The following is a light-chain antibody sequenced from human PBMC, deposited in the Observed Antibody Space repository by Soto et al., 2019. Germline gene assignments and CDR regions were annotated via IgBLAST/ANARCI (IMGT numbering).Light chain of an antibody. CDR3: QQRHNWPLT. CDR2: DAS. Sequence: EIVLTQSPGTLSLSPGERTTLSCRASESVSNDLAWYQQKPGQSPRLLIYDASNRAAGIPARFSGSGSGTDVTLTISGLEPEDFAVYYCQQRHNWPLTFGGGTKVEIK. J-gene: IGKJ4*01. V-gene: IGKV3-11*01. CDR1: ESVSND.